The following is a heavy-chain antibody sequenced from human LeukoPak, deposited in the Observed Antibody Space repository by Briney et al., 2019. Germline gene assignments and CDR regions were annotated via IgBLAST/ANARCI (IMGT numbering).Heavy chain of an antibody. CDR3: ARNYGDYYYYYYMDV. CDR2: MNPNSGNT. V-gene: IGHV1-8*01. CDR1: GYTFTSYD. D-gene: IGHD4-17*01. J-gene: IGHJ6*03. Sequence: GASVKVSCTASGYTFTSYDINWVRQATGQGLEWMGWMNPNSGNTGYAQKFQGRVTMTRNTSISTAYMELSSLRSEDTAVYYCARNYGDYYYYYYMDVWGKGTTVTISS.